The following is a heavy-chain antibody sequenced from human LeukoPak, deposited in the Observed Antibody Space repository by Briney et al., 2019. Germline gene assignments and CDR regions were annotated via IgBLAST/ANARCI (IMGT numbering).Heavy chain of an antibody. J-gene: IGHJ5*02. CDR2: ISAYNGNT. V-gene: IGHV1-18*01. CDR1: GCTFTSYG. Sequence: ASVKVSCKASGCTFTSYGISWVRQAPGQGLEWMGWISAYNGNTNYAQKLQGRVTMTTDTSTSTAYMELRSLRSDDTAVYYCANIAVAGGNWFDPWGQGTLVTVSS. D-gene: IGHD6-19*01. CDR3: ANIAVAGGNWFDP.